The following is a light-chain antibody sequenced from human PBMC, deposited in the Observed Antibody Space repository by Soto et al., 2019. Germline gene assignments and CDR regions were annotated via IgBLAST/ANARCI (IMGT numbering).Light chain of an antibody. CDR3: QQYGSSPQT. J-gene: IGKJ1*01. V-gene: IGKV3-11*01. Sequence: EIVLTPSPATLSLSPVERATLSCRASQSVSSYLAWYQQKPGQAPRLLIYDASNRATGIPARFSGSGSGTDFTLTISRLEPEDFVVYYCQQYGSSPQTFGQGTKVDIK. CDR1: QSVSSY. CDR2: DAS.